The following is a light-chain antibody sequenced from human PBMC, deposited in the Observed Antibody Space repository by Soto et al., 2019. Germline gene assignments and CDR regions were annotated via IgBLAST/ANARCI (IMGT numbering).Light chain of an antibody. CDR2: AAS. Sequence: DIQMTQSPSSLSASVGDRVTITCRASQGISNYLAWYQQKPGKVPKLLIYAASTLQSGVPSRFSSSGSGTDFTLTISSLQPEDVATYDCQKYNSAPGRPWTFGQGTKVEIK. J-gene: IGKJ1*01. CDR3: QKYNSAPGRPWT. CDR1: QGISNY. V-gene: IGKV1-27*01.